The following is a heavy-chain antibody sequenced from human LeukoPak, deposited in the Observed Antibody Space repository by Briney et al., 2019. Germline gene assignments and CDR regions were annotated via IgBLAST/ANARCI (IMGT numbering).Heavy chain of an antibody. CDR1: GGSISSYY. J-gene: IGHJ6*02. CDR3: AREPSSGWYPHYYYGMDV. Sequence: SETLCLTCTVSGGSISSYYRSWIRQPPGKGLEWMGYIYYSGSTNYNPSLKSRVTISVDTSKNQSSLKLSSVTAADTAVYYCAREPSSGWYPHYYYGMDVWGQGTTVTVSS. V-gene: IGHV4-59*01. D-gene: IGHD6-19*01. CDR2: IYYSGST.